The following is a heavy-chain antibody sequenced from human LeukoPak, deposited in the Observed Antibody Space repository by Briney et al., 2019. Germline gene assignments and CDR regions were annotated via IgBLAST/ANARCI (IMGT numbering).Heavy chain of an antibody. D-gene: IGHD2-15*01. CDR3: AKVMSGYCSGGSCCYYYGMDV. J-gene: IGHJ6*02. Sequence: GRSLRLSCAASGFTFSSYGMHWVRQAPGKGLEWVAVISYDGSNKYYADSVKGRFTISRDNSKNTLYLQMNSLRAEDTAVYYCAKVMSGYCSGGSCCYYYGMDVWGQGTTVTVSS. CDR1: GFTFSSYG. CDR2: ISYDGSNK. V-gene: IGHV3-30*18.